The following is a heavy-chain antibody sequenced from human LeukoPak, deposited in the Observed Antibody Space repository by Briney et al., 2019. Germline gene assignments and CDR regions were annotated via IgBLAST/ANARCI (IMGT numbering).Heavy chain of an antibody. CDR2: MNPNSGNT. CDR3: ARGGYCSSTSCYMRSPFDP. D-gene: IGHD2-2*02. Sequence: GASVKVSCKASGYTFTSYDINWVRQATGQGLEWMGWMNPNSGNTGYAQKFQGRVTITRDTSISTAYMELSSLRSEDTAVYYYARGGYCSSTSCYMRSPFDPWGQGTLVTVSS. CDR1: GYTFTSYD. V-gene: IGHV1-8*03. J-gene: IGHJ5*02.